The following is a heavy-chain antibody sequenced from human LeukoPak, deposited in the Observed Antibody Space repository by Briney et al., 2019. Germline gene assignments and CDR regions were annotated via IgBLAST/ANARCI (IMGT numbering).Heavy chain of an antibody. CDR3: ARGGGKVATNSG. D-gene: IGHD5-12*01. Sequence: ASVKVSCKASGYTFIGYYMHWVRQAPGQGLEWMGWINPNSGGTKYEQKFKGRVTMTRDTSISTVYMELSRLRSEDTAVYYCARGGGKVATNSGWSQPTLLTVSS. J-gene: IGHJ4*01. CDR1: GYTFIGYY. CDR2: INPNSGGT. V-gene: IGHV1-2*02.